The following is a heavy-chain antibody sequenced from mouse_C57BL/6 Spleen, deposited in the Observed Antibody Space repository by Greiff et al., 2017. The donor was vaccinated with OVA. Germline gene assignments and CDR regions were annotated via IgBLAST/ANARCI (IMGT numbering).Heavy chain of an antibody. CDR3: ARRGDYYGSSYAMDY. CDR2: IYWDDDK. V-gene: IGHV8-12*01. D-gene: IGHD1-1*01. J-gene: IGHJ4*01. CDR1: GFSLSTSGMG. Sequence: ESGPGILQSSQTLSLTCSFSGFSLSTSGMGVSWIRQPSGKGLEWLAHIYWDDDKRYNPSLKSRLTISKDTSRNQVFLKITSVDTADTATYYCARRGDYYGSSYAMDYWGQGTSVTVSS.